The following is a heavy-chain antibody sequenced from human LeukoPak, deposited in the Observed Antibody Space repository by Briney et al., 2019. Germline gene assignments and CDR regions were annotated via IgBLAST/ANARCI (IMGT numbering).Heavy chain of an antibody. CDR3: AKDWKGYCTNGVCYAGSSWYYFDY. Sequence: GGSLRLSCAASGFTFSSYGMHWVRQAPGKGLEWVAVISYDGSNKYYAESVKGRFTISRDNSKNTLYLQMNSLRAEDTAVYYCAKDWKGYCTNGVCYAGSSWYYFDYWGQGALVTVSS. CDR2: ISYDGSNK. CDR1: GFTFSSYG. J-gene: IGHJ4*02. D-gene: IGHD2-8*01. V-gene: IGHV3-30*18.